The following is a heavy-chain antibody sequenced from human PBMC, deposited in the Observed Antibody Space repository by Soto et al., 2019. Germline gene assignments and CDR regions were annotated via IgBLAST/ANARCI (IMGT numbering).Heavy chain of an antibody. CDR3: ARDSGWAYSLDY. CDR1: GGSISRYY. V-gene: IGHV4-59*01. CDR2: IHYSGST. D-gene: IGHD6-19*01. J-gene: IGHJ4*02. Sequence: SETLSLTCTVSGGSISRYYWTWIRQAPGKGLECIGYIHYSGSTTYNPSLKSRVTMSVDTSKNQFSLRLTSVTRAGTAVYYCARDSGWAYSLDYWGQGALVTVSS.